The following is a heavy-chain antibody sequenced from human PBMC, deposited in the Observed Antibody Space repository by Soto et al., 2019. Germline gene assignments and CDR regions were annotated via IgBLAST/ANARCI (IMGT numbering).Heavy chain of an antibody. V-gene: IGHV3-23*01. D-gene: IGHD3-22*01. CDR1: GFTFSSYA. CDR3: ALSQGYYDSSGYLSYYFDY. CDR2: ISGNGVST. J-gene: IGHJ4*02. Sequence: PGGSLRLSCAASGFTFSSYAMSWVRQAPGKGLEWVSAISGNGVSTYYADSVKGRFTISRDSSKNTLYLQMNSLRAEDTAVYYWALSQGYYDSSGYLSYYFDYWGQGTLVTVSS.